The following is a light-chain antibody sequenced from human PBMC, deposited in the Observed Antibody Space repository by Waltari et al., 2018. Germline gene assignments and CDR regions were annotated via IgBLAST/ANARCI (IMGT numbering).Light chain of an antibody. V-gene: IGKV1-12*01. J-gene: IGKJ4*01. CDR2: AAS. CDR3: QQAHSFPLT. Sequence: DIQVTQSPSSVSASVGDSVTITCRASQDISRWLTWYQQKPGKVPKLLISAASNLQSGVPSRFSGSGSGTDFTLTISSLQPDDFAIYYCQQAHSFPLTFGGGTKVEIK. CDR1: QDISRW.